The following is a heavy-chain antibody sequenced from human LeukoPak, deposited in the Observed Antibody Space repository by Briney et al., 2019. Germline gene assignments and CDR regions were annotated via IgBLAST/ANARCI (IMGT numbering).Heavy chain of an antibody. CDR1: GFTLSTYT. D-gene: IGHD3-10*01. V-gene: IGHV3-21*01. Sequence: GGSLRLSCAASGFTLSTYTMNWVRQAPGKGLEWVSSISSSSSYIYYADSVKGRFTISRDDAKNSLSLQMNSLRAEDTAVYYCARSGIKMVRGLIIKSPYYMDVWGKGTTVTVSS. J-gene: IGHJ6*03. CDR2: ISSSSSYI. CDR3: ARSGIKMVRGLIIKSPYYMDV.